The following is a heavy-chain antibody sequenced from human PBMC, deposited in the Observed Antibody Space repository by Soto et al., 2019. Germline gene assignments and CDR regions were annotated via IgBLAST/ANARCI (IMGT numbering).Heavy chain of an antibody. Sequence: EVQLLESGGGWVQPGGFLRLSCAASGFTFRNYAMSWVRQAPGKGLEWVSTISGSGGITYYADSVRGRFTISRDNSQNRLYLQIHSLRADDTAVYYCAKTTVIVGYYYGMDVWGQGTTVTFSS. D-gene: IGHD4-17*01. CDR2: ISGSGGIT. CDR1: GFTFRNYA. J-gene: IGHJ6*02. CDR3: AKTTVIVGYYYGMDV. V-gene: IGHV3-23*01.